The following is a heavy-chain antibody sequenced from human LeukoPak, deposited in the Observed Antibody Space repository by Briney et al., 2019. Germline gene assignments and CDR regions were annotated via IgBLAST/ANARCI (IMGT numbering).Heavy chain of an antibody. CDR2: IYYSGRT. D-gene: IGHD1-1*01. Sequence: SETLSLTCTVSGGSIGSHYWNWIRQPPGKGLEWIGYIYYSGRTNYNPSLKSRVTISVDTSKSQFSLKLTSVSAADTAVYYCAGAQLNLLVDFGMDVWGQGTTVTVSS. J-gene: IGHJ6*02. V-gene: IGHV4-59*11. CDR3: AGAQLNLLVDFGMDV. CDR1: GGSIGSHY.